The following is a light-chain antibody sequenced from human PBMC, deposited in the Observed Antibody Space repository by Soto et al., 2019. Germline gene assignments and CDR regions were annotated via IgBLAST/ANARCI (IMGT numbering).Light chain of an antibody. J-gene: IGLJ1*01. CDR1: SSDVGGYNY. CDR3: SSYAGSINV. V-gene: IGLV2-8*01. CDR2: EVN. Sequence: QSPLTQPPSASGSPGQSVAISCTGTSSDVGGYNYVSSYQQHPGKAPKLMIYEVNKRPSGVPDRFSGSKSGNTASLTVSGLQAEDEADYYCSSYAGSINVFGCGPKVNV.